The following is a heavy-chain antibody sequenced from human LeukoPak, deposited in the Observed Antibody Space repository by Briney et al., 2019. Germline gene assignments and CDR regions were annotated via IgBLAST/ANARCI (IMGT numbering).Heavy chain of an antibody. CDR1: GFTFSSYG. D-gene: IGHD3-10*01. CDR2: IWYDGSNK. V-gene: IGHV3-33*01. Sequence: PGRSLRLSCAASGFTFSSYGMHWVRHAPGKGLEWVAVIWYDGSNKYYADSVKGRFTISRDNSKNTLYLQMNSLRAEDTAVYYCARDHYYYGSGSHMGYGMDVWGKGTTVTVSS. J-gene: IGHJ6*04. CDR3: ARDHYYYGSGSHMGYGMDV.